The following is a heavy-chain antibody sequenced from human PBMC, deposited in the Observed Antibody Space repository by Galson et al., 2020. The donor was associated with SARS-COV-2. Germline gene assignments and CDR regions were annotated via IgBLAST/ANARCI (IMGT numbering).Heavy chain of an antibody. Sequence: SQTLSLTCTVSGGSISSGSYYWSWIRQPAGKGLEWIGHIYTSGSTNYNPSLKSRVTISVDTSKNQFSLKLSSVTAADTAVYYCARGGKYYDILTGPNPWLFDPWGQGTLVTVSS. CDR2: IYTSGST. CDR3: ARGGKYYDILTGPNPWLFDP. J-gene: IGHJ5*02. CDR1: GGSISSGSYY. D-gene: IGHD3-9*01. V-gene: IGHV4-61*09.